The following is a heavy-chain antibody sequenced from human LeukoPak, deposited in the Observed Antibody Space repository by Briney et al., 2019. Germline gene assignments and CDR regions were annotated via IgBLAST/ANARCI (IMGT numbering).Heavy chain of an antibody. CDR3: AQGYFYDKIGYPPVDY. CDR2: ISYDGTNK. V-gene: IGHV3-30-3*01. CDR1: GITFRNYA. Sequence: SGGSLRLSCAVSGITFRNYAMHWVRQAPGKGLEWVALISYDGTNKYYADFVKGRFTISRDNSKTTLYLQMDSLRVEDTAVYYCAQGYFYDKIGYPPVDYWGQGTLVTVSS. D-gene: IGHD3-22*01. J-gene: IGHJ4*02.